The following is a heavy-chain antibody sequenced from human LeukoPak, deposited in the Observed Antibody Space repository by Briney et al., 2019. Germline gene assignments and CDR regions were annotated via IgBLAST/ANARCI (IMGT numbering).Heavy chain of an antibody. CDR3: ARGYCSSTSCYYINY. CDR2: IIPIFGTA. Sequence: GASVKVSCKASVCTFSSYAISWVRQARGQGLEWMGGIIPIFGTANYAQKFHGRVTITADESTSTAYRELSSLRSEDTAVYYCARGYCSSTSCYYINYWGQGTLVTVSS. V-gene: IGHV1-69*01. CDR1: VCTFSSYA. J-gene: IGHJ4*02. D-gene: IGHD2-2*01.